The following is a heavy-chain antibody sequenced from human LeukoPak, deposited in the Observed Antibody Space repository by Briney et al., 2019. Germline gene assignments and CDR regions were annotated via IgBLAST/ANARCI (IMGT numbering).Heavy chain of an antibody. J-gene: IGHJ5*02. D-gene: IGHD6-6*01. Sequence: GESLKISCKGSGYTCTSYWIAWVRQMPGKGLEWMEIIYTGDSDTSYTPSFQGQVTISADKSIITAYLQWSSLKASDTAMYYCARHSGSSVYNWFDPWGQGTLVTVSS. CDR1: GYTCTSYW. V-gene: IGHV5-51*01. CDR3: ARHSGSSVYNWFDP. CDR2: IYTGDSDT.